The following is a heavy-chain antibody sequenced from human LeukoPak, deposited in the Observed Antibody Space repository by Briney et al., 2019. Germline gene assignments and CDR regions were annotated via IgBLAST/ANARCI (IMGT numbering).Heavy chain of an antibody. D-gene: IGHD1-26*01. J-gene: IGHJ4*02. CDR3: ASRQVGATHLDY. CDR2: INSDGSST. V-gene: IGHV3-74*01. Sequence: PGGSLRLSCAASGFTFSSYWMHWVRQAPGKGLVWVSRINSDGSSTSYADSVKGRFTISRDNAKNTLYLHMNSLRAEDTAVYYCASRQVGATHLDYWGQGTLVTVSS. CDR1: GFTFSSYW.